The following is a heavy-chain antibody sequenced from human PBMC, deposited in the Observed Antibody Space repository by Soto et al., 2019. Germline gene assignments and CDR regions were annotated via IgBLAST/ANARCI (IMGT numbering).Heavy chain of an antibody. CDR1: GGTFSSYA. CDR2: IIPIFGTA. Sequence: SVKVSCKASGGTFSSYAISWVRQAPGQGLEWMGGIIPIFGTANYAQKSQGRVTITADESTSTAYMELSSLRSEDTAVYYCARSRNYDILTCDEGQPFYDYWSQGTLVTVSS. D-gene: IGHD3-9*01. CDR3: ARSRNYDILTCDEGQPFYDY. J-gene: IGHJ4*02. V-gene: IGHV1-69*13.